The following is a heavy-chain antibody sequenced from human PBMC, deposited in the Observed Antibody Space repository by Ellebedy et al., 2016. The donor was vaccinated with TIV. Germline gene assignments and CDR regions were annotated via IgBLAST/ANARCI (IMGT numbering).Heavy chain of an antibody. J-gene: IGHJ4*02. CDR2: ISSSSSTI. V-gene: IGHV3-48*04. D-gene: IGHD3-16*02. CDR3: ARDRTITFGGVIAMGY. CDR1: GFTLSSYS. Sequence: GGSLRLXCAASGFTLSSYSMNWVRQAPGKGLEWVSYISSSSSTIYYADSVKGRFTISRDNAKNSLYLQMNSLRAEDTAVYYCARDRTITFGGVIAMGYWGQGTLVTVSS.